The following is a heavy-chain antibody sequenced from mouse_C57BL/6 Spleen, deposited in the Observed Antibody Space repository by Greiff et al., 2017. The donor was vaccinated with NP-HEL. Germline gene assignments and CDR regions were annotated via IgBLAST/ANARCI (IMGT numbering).Heavy chain of an antibody. J-gene: IGHJ4*01. V-gene: IGHV1-75*01. CDR2: IFPGSGST. CDR3: ARGIYYYGSSFMDY. CDR1: GYTFTDYY. D-gene: IGHD1-1*01. Sequence: VQLQQSGPELVKPGASVKISCKASGYTFTDYYINWVKQRPGQGLEWIGWIFPGSGSTYYNEKFKGKATLTVDKSSSTAYMQLSSLTSEDSAVYYCARGIYYYGSSFMDYWGQGTSVTVSS.